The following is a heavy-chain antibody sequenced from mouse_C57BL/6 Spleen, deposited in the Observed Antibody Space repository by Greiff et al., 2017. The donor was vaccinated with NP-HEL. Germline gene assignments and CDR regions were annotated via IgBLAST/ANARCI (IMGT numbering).Heavy chain of an antibody. D-gene: IGHD2-5*01. J-gene: IGHJ3*01. Sequence: QVTLKVSGPGILQPSQTLSLTCSFSGFSLSTFGMGVGWIRQPSGKGLEWLAHIWWDDDKYYNPALKSRLTISKDTSKNQVFLKIANVDTADTATYYCALSYYSNSSFAYWGQGTLVTVSA. CDR1: GFSLSTFGMG. CDR3: ALSYYSNSSFAY. V-gene: IGHV8-8*01. CDR2: IWWDDDK.